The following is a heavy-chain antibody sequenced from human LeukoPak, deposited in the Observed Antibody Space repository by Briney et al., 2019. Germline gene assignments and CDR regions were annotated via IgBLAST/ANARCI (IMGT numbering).Heavy chain of an antibody. CDR2: IRSKAYGGTT. Sequence: TGRSLRLSCTASGFTFGDYAMSWFRQAPGKGLEWVGFIRSKAYGGTTEYAASVKGRFTISRDDSKSIAYLQMNSLKTEDTAVYYCTRDRALTGGPYYFDYWGQGTLVTVSS. CDR1: GFTFGDYA. V-gene: IGHV3-49*03. D-gene: IGHD7-27*01. J-gene: IGHJ4*02. CDR3: TRDRALTGGPYYFDY.